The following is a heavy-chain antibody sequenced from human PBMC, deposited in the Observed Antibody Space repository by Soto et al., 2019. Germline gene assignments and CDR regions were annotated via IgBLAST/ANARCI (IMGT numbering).Heavy chain of an antibody. J-gene: IGHJ3*01. CDR3: ARRFNAEGKDAFDV. V-gene: IGHV4-59*08. CDR2: LYYSGTT. CDR1: GGSISSYY. Sequence: QVQLQESGPGMVKPSEPLSLTCTVSGGSISSYYWSWIRQSPGKGLEWIGYLYYSGTTTYNPSLKSRVIISRDTSKNQFSLKLTSVTAADTAVYYCARRFNAEGKDAFDVWGQGIIVTVSS.